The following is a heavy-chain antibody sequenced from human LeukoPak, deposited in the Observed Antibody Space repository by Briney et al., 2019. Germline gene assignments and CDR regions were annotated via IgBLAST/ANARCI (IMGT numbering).Heavy chain of an antibody. CDR2: IYYSGST. CDR1: GGSISSSSYY. V-gene: IGHV4-61*01. CDR3: ARAYGDY. Sequence: PSETLSLTCTVSGGSISSSSYYWSWIRQPPGKGLEWIGYIYYSGSTNYNPSLKSRVTISVDTSKNQFSLKLSSVTAADTAVYYCARAYGDYWGQGTLVTVSS. J-gene: IGHJ4*02. D-gene: IGHD4-17*01.